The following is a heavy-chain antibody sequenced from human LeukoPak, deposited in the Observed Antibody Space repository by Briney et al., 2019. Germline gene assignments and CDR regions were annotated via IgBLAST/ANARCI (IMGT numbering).Heavy chain of an antibody. Sequence: SVKVSCKASGGAFSSYAISWVRQAPGQGLEWMGGIIPIFGTANYAQKFQGRVTITADESTSTAYMELSSLRSEDTAVYYCARPRGYYYDSSGYYFPFDYWGQGTLVTVSS. J-gene: IGHJ4*02. V-gene: IGHV1-69*13. CDR2: IIPIFGTA. D-gene: IGHD3-22*01. CDR1: GGAFSSYA. CDR3: ARPRGYYYDSSGYYFPFDY.